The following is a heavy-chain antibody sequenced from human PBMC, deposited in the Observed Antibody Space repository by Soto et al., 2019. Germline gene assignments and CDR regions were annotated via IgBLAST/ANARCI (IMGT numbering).Heavy chain of an antibody. CDR3: AKGGGGSYLYFDY. Sequence: QVQLVESGGGVVQPGRSLRLACAASGFTFSSYGMHWVRQAPGKGLEWVALMSYDGSKKYYADSVKGRFTISRDKSKNTLYLQMNSLRAEDTAVYYCAKGGGGSYLYFDYGGQGTLVTVSS. J-gene: IGHJ4*02. D-gene: IGHD1-26*01. CDR2: MSYDGSKK. CDR1: GFTFSSYG. V-gene: IGHV3-30*18.